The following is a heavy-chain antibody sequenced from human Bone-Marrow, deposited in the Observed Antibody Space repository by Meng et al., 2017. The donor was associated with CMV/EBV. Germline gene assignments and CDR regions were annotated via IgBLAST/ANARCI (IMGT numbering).Heavy chain of an antibody. V-gene: IGHV1-2*02. CDR1: GYTFTGYY. D-gene: IGHD2-15*01. J-gene: IGHJ4*02. CDR2: INPNNGAT. CDR3: VRDVAIVGGAGDS. Sequence: ASVKVSCKASGYTFTGYYMHWVRQAPGQGLEWMGWINPNNGATYYAQKFQGRVTMTRDTSITTAYMELSALRFGDTAVYYCVRDVAIVGGAGDSWGRGTLVTVSS.